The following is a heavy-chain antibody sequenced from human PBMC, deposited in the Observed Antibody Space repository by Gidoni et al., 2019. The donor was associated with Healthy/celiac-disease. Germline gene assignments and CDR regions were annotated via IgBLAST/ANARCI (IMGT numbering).Heavy chain of an antibody. D-gene: IGHD2-2*02. V-gene: IGHV3-49*03. CDR3: TRDKRALSWTYCSSTSCYTGWFDP. CDR1: GFTFGAYA. Sequence: EVQLVESGGGLVQPGRSLRLSCTDSGFTFGAYAMRWFRQAPGKGLEWVGFIRSKAYGGTTEYAASVKGRFTISRDDSKSIAYLQMNSLKTEDTAVYYCTRDKRALSWTYCSSTSCYTGWFDPWGQGTLVTVSS. CDR2: IRSKAYGGTT. J-gene: IGHJ5*02.